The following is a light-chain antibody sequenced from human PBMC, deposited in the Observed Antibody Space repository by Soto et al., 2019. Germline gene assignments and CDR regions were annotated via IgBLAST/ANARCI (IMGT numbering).Light chain of an antibody. V-gene: IGKV1-5*01. CDR3: QQCASYPLT. CDR2: DAS. CDR1: QSSSTW. Sequence: DIQMTQSPSTLSASVGDRVAITGRASQSSSTWLAWYQQKPGKAPKLLIYDASTLQRGVPSRFSGSGSGTDFTLTISSLQPDDFATYYCQQCASYPLTFGGG. J-gene: IGKJ4*01.